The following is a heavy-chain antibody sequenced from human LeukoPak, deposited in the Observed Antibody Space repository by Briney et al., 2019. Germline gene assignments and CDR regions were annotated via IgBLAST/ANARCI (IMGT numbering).Heavy chain of an antibody. CDR1: GFTFTSDA. V-gene: IGHV3-23*01. D-gene: IGHD2-15*01. Sequence: GGSLRLSCVASGFTFTSDAMNWVRQAPGKGLEWVSSTVSRGTTQYADSVKGRFTISRDNSKNTLYLQMNSLRAEDTAVYYCAKTPAVVVVGAASHFDYWGQGTLVTVSS. CDR2: TVSRGTT. CDR3: AKTPAVVVVGAASHFDY. J-gene: IGHJ4*02.